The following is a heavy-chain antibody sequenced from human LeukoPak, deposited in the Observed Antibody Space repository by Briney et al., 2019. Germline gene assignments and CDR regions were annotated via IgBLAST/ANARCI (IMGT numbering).Heavy chain of an antibody. CDR3: ARGEYYFDY. CDR2: IYHSGSGST. Sequence: PSQTLSLTCTVSGGSISSGGHSWSWIRQPPGKGLEWIGYIYHSGSGSTYYNPSLKSRVTITIDKSKNQFSLKLNSVTAADTAVYYCARGEYYFDYWGQGTLVTVSS. D-gene: IGHD3-10*01. J-gene: IGHJ4*02. CDR1: GGSISSGGHS. V-gene: IGHV4-30-2*01.